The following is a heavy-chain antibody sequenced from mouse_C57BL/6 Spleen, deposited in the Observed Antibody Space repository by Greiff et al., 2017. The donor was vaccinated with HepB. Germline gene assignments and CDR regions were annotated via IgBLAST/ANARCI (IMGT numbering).Heavy chain of an antibody. D-gene: IGHD1-1*01. Sequence: QVQLQQPGAELVMPGASVKLSCKASGYTFTSYWMHWVKQRPGQGLEWIGEIDPSDSYNNYNQKFKGKSTLTVDKSSSTAYMQLSSLTSEDSAVSYCARRGYGSSFYYAMDYWGQGTSVTVSS. CDR3: ARRGYGSSFYYAMDY. V-gene: IGHV1-69*01. CDR1: GYTFTSYW. J-gene: IGHJ4*01. CDR2: IDPSDSYN.